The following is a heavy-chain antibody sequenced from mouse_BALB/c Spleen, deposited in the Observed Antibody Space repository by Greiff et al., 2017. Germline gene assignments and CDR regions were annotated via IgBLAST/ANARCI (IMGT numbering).Heavy chain of an antibody. Sequence: EVMLVESGGGLVKPGGSLKLSCAASGFTFSSYAMSWVRQTPEKRLEWVASISSGGSTYYPDSVKGRFTISRDNARNILYLQMSSLRSEDTAMYYCARPIYDGYSFAYWGQGTLVTVSA. CDR1: GFTFSSYA. CDR2: ISSGGST. V-gene: IGHV5-6-5*01. J-gene: IGHJ3*01. CDR3: ARPIYDGYSFAY. D-gene: IGHD2-3*01.